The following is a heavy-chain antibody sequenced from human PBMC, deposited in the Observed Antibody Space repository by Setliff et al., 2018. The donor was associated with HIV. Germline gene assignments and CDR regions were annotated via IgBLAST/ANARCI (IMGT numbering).Heavy chain of an antibody. CDR3: ARVGWDYYDSSGVGEFDY. J-gene: IGHJ4*02. CDR2: IYYSGRT. CDR1: GYSISSGYY. V-gene: IGHV4-38-2*02. D-gene: IGHD3-22*01. Sequence: SETLSLTCTVSGYSISSGYYWGWIRQPPGKGLEWIGSIYYSGRTYYNPSLKSRVTTSVDTSKNQFSLKLSSVTAADTAVYYCARVGWDYYDSSGVGEFDYWGQGTLVTVSS.